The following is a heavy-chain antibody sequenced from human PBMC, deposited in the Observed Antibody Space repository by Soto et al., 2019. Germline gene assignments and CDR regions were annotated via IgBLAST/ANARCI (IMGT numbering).Heavy chain of an antibody. Sequence: SETLSLTCTVSVAPSVVTTGAGSGSPPGKGLEWIGYIYYSGSTNYNPSLKSRVTISVDTSKNQFSLKLSSVTAADTAVYYCARGSMQWLALDYWGQGTLVTVSS. D-gene: IGHD6-19*01. CDR2: IYYSGST. CDR3: ARGSMQWLALDY. V-gene: IGHV4-59*01. CDR1: VAPSVVTT. J-gene: IGHJ4*02.